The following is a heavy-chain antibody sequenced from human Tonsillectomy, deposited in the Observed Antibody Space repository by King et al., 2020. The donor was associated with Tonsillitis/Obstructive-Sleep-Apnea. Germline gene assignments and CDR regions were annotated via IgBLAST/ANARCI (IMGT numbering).Heavy chain of an antibody. CDR3: ARQGSSSWYPGSAWGTGDLDPDDAFDI. D-gene: IGHD6-13*01. Sequence: LQLQESGPGLVKPSETLSLTCTVSGGSISSSSYYWVWIRQPPGKGLEWIGSIYYSGSTYYNPSLKSRVTISVDTSKNQFSLKLRSVTAADTAVYYCARQGSSSWYPGSAWGTGDLDPDDAFDIWGQGTMVTVSS. CDR2: IYYSGST. V-gene: IGHV4-39*01. J-gene: IGHJ3*02. CDR1: GGSISSSSYY.